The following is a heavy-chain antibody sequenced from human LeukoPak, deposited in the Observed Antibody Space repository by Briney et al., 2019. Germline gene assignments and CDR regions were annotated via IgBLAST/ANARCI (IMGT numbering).Heavy chain of an antibody. CDR3: ARGQCSSTSCYNDLNWFDP. V-gene: IGHV1-18*04. Sequence: ASVKVSCKASGYTFTSYGISWVRQAPGQGLEWMGWISGYNGNTNYAQKFQGRVTITADESTSTAYMELSSLRSEDTAVYYCARGQCSSTSCYNDLNWFDPWGQGTLVTASS. D-gene: IGHD2-2*01. J-gene: IGHJ5*02. CDR1: GYTFTSYG. CDR2: ISGYNGNT.